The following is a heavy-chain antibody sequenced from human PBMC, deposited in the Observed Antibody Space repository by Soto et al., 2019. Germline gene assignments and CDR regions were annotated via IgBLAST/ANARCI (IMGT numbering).Heavy chain of an antibody. V-gene: IGHV1-69*02. CDR2: IIPILGIA. D-gene: IGHD3-10*01. CDR3: ARSYYGSGFDP. J-gene: IGHJ5*02. Sequence: QVQLVQSGAEVKKPGSSVKVSCKASGGTFSSYTISWVRQAPGQGLEWMGRIIPILGIANYAQKFQGRVTITADKSTSTAYMELSSLRSEDTAVYSCARSYYGSGFDPWGQGTLVTVSS. CDR1: GGTFSSYT.